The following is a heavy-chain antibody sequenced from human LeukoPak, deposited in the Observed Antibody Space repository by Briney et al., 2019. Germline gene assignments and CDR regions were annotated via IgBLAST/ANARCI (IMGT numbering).Heavy chain of an antibody. V-gene: IGHV4-4*02. CDR1: GGSISSSNW. J-gene: IGHJ3*02. CDR3: AREGDGYNYGAFDI. D-gene: IGHD5-24*01. CDR2: IYHSGST. Sequence: SGTLSLTCAVSGGSISSSNWWSWVRQPPGKGLEWIGEIYHSGSTNYNPSLKSRVTISVDKSKNQFSLKLSSVTAADTAVYYCAREGDGYNYGAFDIWGQGTMVTVSS.